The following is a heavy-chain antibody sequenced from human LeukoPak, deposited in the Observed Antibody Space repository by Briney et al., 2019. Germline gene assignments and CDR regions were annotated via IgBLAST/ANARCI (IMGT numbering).Heavy chain of an antibody. CDR3: ARGGYYGSGNDFRFDP. V-gene: IGHV4-59*01. CDR2: IYYSGSA. D-gene: IGHD3-10*01. CDR1: GGSISSYY. Sequence: SETLSLTCTASGGSISSYYWSWIRQPPGKGLEWIGYIYYSGSANYKPSLKSRVTISVDTSKNQFSLKLSSVTAADTAVYYCARGGYYGSGNDFRFDPWGQGTLVTVSS. J-gene: IGHJ5*02.